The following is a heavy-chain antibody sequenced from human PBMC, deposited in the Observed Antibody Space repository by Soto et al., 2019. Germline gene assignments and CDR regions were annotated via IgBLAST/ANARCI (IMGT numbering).Heavy chain of an antibody. CDR3: ARSHYTYVLLIDY. V-gene: IGHV4-39*01. CDR2: VYWTGST. D-gene: IGHD3-10*02. Sequence: SETLSLTCSASGDSITTNGYYWGWIRQPPGKGLQWIGNVYWTGSTFSHPSLTSRVFISVDTSKNEFSLRLTSVTAADTAVYYCARSHYTYVLLIDYWGPLTLVTVSS. J-gene: IGHJ4*02. CDR1: GDSITTNGYY.